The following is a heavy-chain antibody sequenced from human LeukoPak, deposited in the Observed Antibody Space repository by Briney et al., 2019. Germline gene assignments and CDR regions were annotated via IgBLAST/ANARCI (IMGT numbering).Heavy chain of an antibody. CDR1: GYTFTDYY. D-gene: IGHD1-1*01. CDR3: ARDLEGLERYFDY. CDR2: INAKSGDT. V-gene: IGHV1-2*02. Sequence: ASVKVSCKASGYTFTDYYMHWVRQAPGQGLEWMGWINAKSGDTKYAQKFQARVTMTRDTSITTTYMEVSRLSSDDTAVYYCARDLEGLERYFDYWGQGTLVTVSP. J-gene: IGHJ4*02.